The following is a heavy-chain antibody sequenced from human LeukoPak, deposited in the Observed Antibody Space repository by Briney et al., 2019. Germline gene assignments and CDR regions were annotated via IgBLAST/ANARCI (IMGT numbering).Heavy chain of an antibody. CDR3: ARAYLGYYDSSGYPAEYFQH. CDR1: GGTFSSYA. J-gene: IGHJ1*01. CDR2: IIPIFGTA. V-gene: IGHV1-69*05. Sequence: GASVKVSCKASGGTFSSYAISWVRQAPGQGLEWMGRIIPIFGTANYAQKFQDRVTITTDKSTSTAYMELSSLRSEDSAVYYCARAYLGYYDSSGYPAEYFQHWGQGTLVTVSS. D-gene: IGHD3-22*01.